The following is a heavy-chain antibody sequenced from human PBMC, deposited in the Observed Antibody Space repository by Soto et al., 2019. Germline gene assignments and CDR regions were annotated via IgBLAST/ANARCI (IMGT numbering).Heavy chain of an antibody. J-gene: IGHJ4*02. Sequence: ASVKVSCKASGYTFTSYGISWVRQAPGQGLEWMGWISAYNGNTNYAQKLQGRVTMTTDTSTSTAYMELRSLRSDDTAVYYCARDLHPYCSGGSCYHGYWGQGTLVTVSS. CDR3: ARDLHPYCSGGSCYHGY. CDR2: ISAYNGNT. D-gene: IGHD2-15*01. CDR1: GYTFTSYG. V-gene: IGHV1-18*01.